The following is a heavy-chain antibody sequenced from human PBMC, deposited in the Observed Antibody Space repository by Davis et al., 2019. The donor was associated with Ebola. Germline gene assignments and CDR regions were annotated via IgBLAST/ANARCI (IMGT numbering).Heavy chain of an antibody. CDR2: IYYSGST. J-gene: IGHJ6*03. D-gene: IGHD2-2*01. CDR3: ASIVVVPELVYYYYMDV. V-gene: IGHV4-30-4*01. CDR1: GGSISSGDYY. Sequence: PSETLSLTCTVSGGSISSGDYYWSWIRQPPGKGLEWIGYIYYSGSTYYNPSLKSRVTISVDTSQNQFSLKLSSVTAADTAVYYCASIVVVPELVYYYYMDVWGKGTTVTVSS.